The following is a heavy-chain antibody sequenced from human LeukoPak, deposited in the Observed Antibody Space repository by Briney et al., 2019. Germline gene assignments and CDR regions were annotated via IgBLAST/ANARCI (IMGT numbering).Heavy chain of an antibody. V-gene: IGHV1-2*02. J-gene: IGHJ4*02. CDR1: GYTFTSYD. D-gene: IGHD3-3*02. CDR3: ARAPARDLAFLEWLPGFDY. Sequence: GASVKVSCKASGYTFTSYDINWVRQATGQGLEWMGWINPNSGGTNYAQKFQGRVTMTRDTSISTAYMELSRLRSDDTAVYYRARAPARDLAFLEWLPGFDYWGQGTLVTVSS. CDR2: INPNSGGT.